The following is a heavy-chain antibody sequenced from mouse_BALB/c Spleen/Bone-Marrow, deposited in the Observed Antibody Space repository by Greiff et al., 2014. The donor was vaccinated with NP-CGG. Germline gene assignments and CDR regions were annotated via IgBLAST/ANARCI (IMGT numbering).Heavy chain of an antibody. CDR2: ISGDGRYT. V-gene: IGHV5-9-2*01. CDR1: GFSSSNYG. J-gene: IGHJ3*01. D-gene: IGHD2-4*01. CDR3: ARHAYYDQTEVSFVY. Sequence: EVQRVESGGGLVKSGGSLKLSCAASGFSSSNYGMSWVRQTPEKRLEWVATISGDGRYTFYSDSVKGRFTISRDNAKNNLYLQLSSLRSEDTALYYCARHAYYDQTEVSFVYWGQGTLVTVSA.